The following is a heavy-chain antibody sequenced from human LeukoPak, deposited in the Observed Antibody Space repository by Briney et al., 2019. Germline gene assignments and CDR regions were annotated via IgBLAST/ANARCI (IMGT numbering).Heavy chain of an antibody. V-gene: IGHV5-51*01. CDR1: GSSFTSYW. D-gene: IGHD6-25*01. Sequence: HGESLQISCKGSGSSFTSYWIGWVRQMPGKGLEWMGIIYPGDSDTRYSPSFQGQVTISADKSISTAYLQWSSLKASDTAMYYCARPKTATPTTYYFDYWDQGTLVTVSS. J-gene: IGHJ4*02. CDR3: ARPKTATPTTYYFDY. CDR2: IYPGDSDT.